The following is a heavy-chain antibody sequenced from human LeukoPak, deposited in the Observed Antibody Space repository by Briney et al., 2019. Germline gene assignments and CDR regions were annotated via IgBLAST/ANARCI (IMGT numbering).Heavy chain of an antibody. V-gene: IGHV4-59*01. CDR1: GGAISSYY. CDR3: AGRLWRRDGYNLSAFDI. Sequence: PSETLSLTCTVSGGAISSYYWNWIRQPPGKGLEWIGYIYYSGSTNYNPSLKSRVTISVDTSKNQFSLKLSSVTAADTAVYYCAGRLWRRDGYNLSAFDIWGQGTMVTVSS. CDR2: IYYSGST. D-gene: IGHD5-24*01. J-gene: IGHJ3*02.